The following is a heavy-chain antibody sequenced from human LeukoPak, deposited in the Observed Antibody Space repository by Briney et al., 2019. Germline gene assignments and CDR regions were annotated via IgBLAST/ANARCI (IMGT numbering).Heavy chain of an antibody. J-gene: IGHJ4*02. D-gene: IGHD4-17*01. CDR1: GFTFRTYS. CDR2: ISSDSSYI. V-gene: IGHV3-21*01. CDR3: ARDLYGDYVSDH. Sequence: GGSLRLSCAASGFTFRTYSMNWVRQAPGKGLEWVASISSDSSYIYYADSVKARFTVSRDNAKNSLYLQMYTLRADDTAVYYCARDLYGDYVSDHWGQGTLVTVSS.